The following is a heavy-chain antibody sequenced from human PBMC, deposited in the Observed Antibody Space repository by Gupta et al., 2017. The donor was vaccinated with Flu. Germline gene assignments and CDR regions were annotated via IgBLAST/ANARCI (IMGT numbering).Heavy chain of an antibody. CDR2: IDKTGSTR. CDR3: ATHDAVHTTASCHL. CDR1: GFTFSDYF. J-gene: IGHJ3*01. Sequence: SGFTFSDYFMSWIRQAPGQGLEWLSYIDKTGSTRHYADSVKGRFTISRDNAKNSLYLQMNSLRVGDTAVYYGATHDAVHTTASCHLWGQGTMVYVSS. D-gene: IGHD1-1*01. V-gene: IGHV3-11*01.